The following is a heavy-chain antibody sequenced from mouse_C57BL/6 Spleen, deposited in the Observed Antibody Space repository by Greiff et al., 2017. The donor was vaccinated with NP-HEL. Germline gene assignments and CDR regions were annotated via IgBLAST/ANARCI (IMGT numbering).Heavy chain of an antibody. D-gene: IGHD1-1*01. CDR3: ARYPFYYYGSSHWYFDV. V-gene: IGHV7-3*01. Sequence: AASGFTFTDYYMSWVRQPPGKALEWLGFIRNKANGYTTEYSASVKGRFTISRDNSQSILYLQMNALRAEDSATYYCARYPFYYYGSSHWYFDVWGTGTTVTVSS. CDR1: GFTFTDYY. J-gene: IGHJ1*03. CDR2: IRNKANGYTT.